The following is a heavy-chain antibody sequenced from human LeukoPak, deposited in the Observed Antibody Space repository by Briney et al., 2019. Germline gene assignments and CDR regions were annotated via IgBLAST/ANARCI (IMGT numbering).Heavy chain of an antibody. CDR3: AKVRSWYLGAFDI. J-gene: IGHJ3*02. Sequence: GGSLRLSCAASGFTFDDYAMHWVRQAPGKGLEWVSGISWNSGSIGYADSVKGRFTISSDNAKNSLYLQMNSLRAEDTALYYCAKVRSWYLGAFDIWGQGTMVTVSS. V-gene: IGHV3-9*01. D-gene: IGHD6-13*01. CDR1: GFTFDDYA. CDR2: ISWNSGSI.